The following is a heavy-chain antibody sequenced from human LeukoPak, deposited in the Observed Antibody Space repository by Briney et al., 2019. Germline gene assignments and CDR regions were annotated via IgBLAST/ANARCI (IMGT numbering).Heavy chain of an antibody. CDR1: GGSFSGYY. V-gene: IGHV4-34*01. CDR3: ARGILQYSYGRCTSHP. D-gene: IGHD5-18*01. CDR2: INHSGST. J-gene: IGHJ5*02. Sequence: SETLSLTCAVYGGSFSGYYWSWIRQPPGKGLEWIGEINHSGSTNYNPSLKSRVTISVYTSKNQFSLKLSSVTAADTAVYYCARGILQYSYGRCTSHPWGQGTLVTVSS.